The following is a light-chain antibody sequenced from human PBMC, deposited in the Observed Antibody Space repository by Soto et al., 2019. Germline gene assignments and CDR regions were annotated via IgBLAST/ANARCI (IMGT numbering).Light chain of an antibody. CDR2: GAS. J-gene: IGKJ1*01. V-gene: IGKV3-20*01. Sequence: EIVLTQSPGTLSLSPGERATLSCRASQSVSSSSLAWYQQKPGQAPRLLIYGASSRATGIHDRVSGSGSGTDFTLTISRLEPEDFAVYYCQQYASSPKTFGQGTKVEIK. CDR1: QSVSSSS. CDR3: QQYASSPKT.